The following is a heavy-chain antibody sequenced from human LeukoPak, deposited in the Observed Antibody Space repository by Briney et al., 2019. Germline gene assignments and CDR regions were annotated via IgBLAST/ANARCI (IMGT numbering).Heavy chain of an antibody. CDR2: ILYSGTT. D-gene: IGHD5-12*01. CDR1: GGSISSSNYY. CDR3: ARRVIVATLDY. V-gene: IGHV4-39*01. Sequence: SETLSLTCTVSGGSISSSNYYWAWIRQPPGKGLEWIGSILYSGTTFYNPSLKSRVTISVDRSRNQFFLKLTSVTAADTAVYYCARRVIVATLDYWGQGTLVTVSS. J-gene: IGHJ4*02.